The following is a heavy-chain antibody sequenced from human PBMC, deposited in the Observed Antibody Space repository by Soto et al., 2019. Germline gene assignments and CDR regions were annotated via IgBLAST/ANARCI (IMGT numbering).Heavy chain of an antibody. V-gene: IGHV3-23*01. CDR3: ARGSTDSYPGSRIFDF. Sequence: GGSLRLSCVASGLTFGSRAMSWVRQAPGEGLQWVSTITDTGGDAKYADSVRGRFVISRDNSKKTLYLRMTSLTAEDSAMYYCARGSTDSYPGSRIFDFWGRGTLVTVSS. CDR2: ITDTGGDA. J-gene: IGHJ4*02. CDR1: GLTFGSRA. D-gene: IGHD3-10*01.